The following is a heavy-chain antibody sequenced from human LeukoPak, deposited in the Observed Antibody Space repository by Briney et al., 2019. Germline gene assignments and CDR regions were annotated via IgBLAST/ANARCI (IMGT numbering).Heavy chain of an antibody. J-gene: IGHJ4*02. D-gene: IGHD1/OR15-1a*01. CDR1: GFTFSSYS. CDR2: ITGSSRTI. CDR3: ARVSGGRTEYFDS. Sequence: PGGSLRLSCAASGFTFSSYSMNWVRQAPGMGLQWVSYITGSSRTIYYADSVKGRFTISRDNAKTSLYLQMNSVRGEDTAVYYCARVSGGRTEYFDSWGQGTLVTVSS. V-gene: IGHV3-48*04.